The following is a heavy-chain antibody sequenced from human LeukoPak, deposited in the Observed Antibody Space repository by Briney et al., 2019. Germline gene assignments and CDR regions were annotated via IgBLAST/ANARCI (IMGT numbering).Heavy chain of an antibody. CDR1: GFSFDDYA. V-gene: IGHV3-9*01. D-gene: IGHD3-22*01. J-gene: IGHJ3*02. CDR3: ARGLSLSGYLDVFDI. CDR2: INWNSGTI. Sequence: AGGSLRLSCAASGFSFDDYAMHWVRQAPGKGLEWVSGINWNSGTIDYAESVKGRFTISRDNAKNSLYLQMNSLRAEDTAVYFCARGLSLSGYLDVFDIWGQGTMVTVSS.